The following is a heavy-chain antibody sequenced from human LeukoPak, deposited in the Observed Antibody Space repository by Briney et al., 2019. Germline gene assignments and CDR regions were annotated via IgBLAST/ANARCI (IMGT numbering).Heavy chain of an antibody. CDR2: ISDSGST. CDR1: GASVTSYY. D-gene: IGHD3-9*01. J-gene: IGHJ4*02. V-gene: IGHV4-59*08. CDR3: AGHNYDVLTGYHFGY. Sequence: PSETLSLTCTVSGASVTSYYWSWIRQPPGKRLQWIGYISDSGSTNYNPSLKSRVTISRDTSKNQFSLKLTSVTAADTALYYCAGHNYDVLTGYHFGYWGQATLVTVSS.